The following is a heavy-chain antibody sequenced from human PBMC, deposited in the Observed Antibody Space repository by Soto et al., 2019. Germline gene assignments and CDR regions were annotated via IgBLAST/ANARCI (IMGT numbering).Heavy chain of an antibody. D-gene: IGHD3-10*01. CDR2: INHSGST. V-gene: IGHV4-34*01. J-gene: IGHJ6*02. CDR1: GGSFSGYY. CDR3: ERATGGYYYYYGMDV. Sequence: PSETLSRTCAVYGGSFSGYYWSWIRQPPGKGLEWIGEINHSGSTNYNPSLKSRVTISVDTSKNQFSLKLSSVTAADTAVYYCERATGGYYYYYGMDVWGQGTTVTVSS.